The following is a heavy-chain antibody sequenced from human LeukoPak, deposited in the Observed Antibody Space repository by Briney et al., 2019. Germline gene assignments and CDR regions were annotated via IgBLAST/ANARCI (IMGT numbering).Heavy chain of an antibody. CDR1: GGSISSGGYY. CDR3: ARMGYGGNSYGWFDP. Sequence: NPSETLSLTCTVSGGSISSGGYYWSWIRQHPGKGLEWIGYIYYSGSTYYNPSPKSRVTISVDTSKNQFSLKLSSVTAADTAVYYCARMGYGGNSYGWFDPWGQGTLVTVSS. D-gene: IGHD2-21*02. V-gene: IGHV4-31*03. J-gene: IGHJ5*02. CDR2: IYYSGST.